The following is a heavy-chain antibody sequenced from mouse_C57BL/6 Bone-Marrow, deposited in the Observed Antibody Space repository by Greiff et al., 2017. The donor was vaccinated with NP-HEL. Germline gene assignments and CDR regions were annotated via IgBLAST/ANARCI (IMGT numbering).Heavy chain of an antibody. CDR3: ATHDDYDWTWFAY. D-gene: IGHD2-4*01. CDR2: IWSGGST. Sequence: VQLQQSGPGLVQPSQSLSITCTVSGFSLTSYGVHWVRQSPGKGLEWLGVIWSGGSTDYNAAFISRLSICKDNSKSQVFFKINSRQADDTAIYYCATHDDYDWTWFAYGGQGTLVTVSA. V-gene: IGHV2-2*01. J-gene: IGHJ3*01. CDR1: GFSLTSYG.